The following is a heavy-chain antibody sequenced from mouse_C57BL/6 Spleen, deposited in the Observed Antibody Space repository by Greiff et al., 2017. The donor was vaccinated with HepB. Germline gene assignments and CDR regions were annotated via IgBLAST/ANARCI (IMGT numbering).Heavy chain of an antibody. V-gene: IGHV1-9*01. CDR3: ARRRGNYDYEGWYFDV. D-gene: IGHD2-4*01. CDR1: GYTFTGYW. J-gene: IGHJ1*03. CDR2: ILPGSGST. Sequence: QVQLQQPGAELMKPGASVKLSCKATGYTFTGYWIEWVKQRPGHGLEWIGEILPGSGSTNYNEKFKGKATFTADTSSNTAYMQLNSLTTEDSAIYYCARRRGNYDYEGWYFDVWGTGTTVTVSS.